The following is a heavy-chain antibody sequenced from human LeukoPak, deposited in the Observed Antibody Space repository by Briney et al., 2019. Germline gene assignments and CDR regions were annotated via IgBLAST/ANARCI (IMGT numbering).Heavy chain of an antibody. V-gene: IGHV3-11*01. J-gene: IGHJ4*02. Sequence: PGGSLRLSCAASGFTFSDYYMSWIRQAPGKGLEWVSYISSSASTIYYADSVKGRFTISRDNAKNSLYLQMNSLRAEDTAVYYCAKDQGWGSISYFDYWGQGTLVTVSS. CDR1: GFTFSDYY. CDR2: ISSSASTI. D-gene: IGHD7-27*01. CDR3: AKDQGWGSISYFDY.